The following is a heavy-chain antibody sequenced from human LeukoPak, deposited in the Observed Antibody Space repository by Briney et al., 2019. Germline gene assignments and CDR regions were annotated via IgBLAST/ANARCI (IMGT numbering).Heavy chain of an antibody. CDR3: ARDQYCSSTSCYTHFDY. D-gene: IGHD2-2*02. CDR2: ISSSSSTI. V-gene: IGHV3-48*02. Sequence: GGSLRLSCAASGFTFSSYSMNWVRQAPGKGLEWVSYISSSSSTIYYADSVKGRFTISRDNAKNSLYLQMNGLRDEDTAVYYCARDQYCSSTSCYTHFDYWGQGTLVTVSS. CDR1: GFTFSSYS. J-gene: IGHJ4*02.